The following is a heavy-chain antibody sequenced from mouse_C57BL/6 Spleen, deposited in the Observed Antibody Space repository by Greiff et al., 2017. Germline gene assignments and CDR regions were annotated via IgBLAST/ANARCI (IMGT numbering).Heavy chain of an antibody. D-gene: IGHD2-3*01. Sequence: VQLQQPGTELVKPGASVKLSCKASGYTFTSYWMHWVKQRPGQGLEWIGNINPSNGGTNYNEKFKSKATLTVDKSSSTAYMQLSSLTSEDSAVYYCARGDGYYHVTFAYWGQGTLVTVSA. V-gene: IGHV1-53*01. CDR2: INPSNGGT. J-gene: IGHJ3*01. CDR3: ARGDGYYHVTFAY. CDR1: GYTFTSYW.